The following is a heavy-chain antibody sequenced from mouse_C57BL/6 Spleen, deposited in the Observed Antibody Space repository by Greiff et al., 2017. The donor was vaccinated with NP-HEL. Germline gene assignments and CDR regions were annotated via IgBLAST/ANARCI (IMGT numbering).Heavy chain of an antibody. CDR1: GYTFTSYW. D-gene: IGHD2-2*01. CDR2: IYPSDSET. Sequence: VQLQQPGAELVRPGSSVKLSCKASGYTFTSYWMDWVKQRPGQGLEWIGNIYPSDSETHYNQKFKDKATLTVDKSSSTAYMQLSSLTSEDSAVYYCARLVTTGGPWFAYWGQGTLVTVSA. V-gene: IGHV1-61*01. CDR3: ARLVTTGGPWFAY. J-gene: IGHJ3*01.